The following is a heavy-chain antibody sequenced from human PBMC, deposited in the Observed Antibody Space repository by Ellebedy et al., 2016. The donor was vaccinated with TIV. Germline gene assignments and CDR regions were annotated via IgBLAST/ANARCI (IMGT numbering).Heavy chain of an antibody. Sequence: GESLKISCVASGFTFSTHAMHWVRQAPGKGLEWVAALSYDGRIKHYADSVKGRFTISRDDSKNTLDLEMKSLRVEDTALYYCARDSGYESSGYIPGDYWGQGTLVTVSS. V-gene: IGHV3-30*04. CDR2: LSYDGRIK. CDR1: GFTFSTHA. CDR3: ARDSGYESSGYIPGDY. D-gene: IGHD3-22*01. J-gene: IGHJ4*02.